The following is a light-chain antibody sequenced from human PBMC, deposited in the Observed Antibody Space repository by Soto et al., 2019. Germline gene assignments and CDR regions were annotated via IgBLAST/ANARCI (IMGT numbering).Light chain of an antibody. J-gene: IGKJ2*01. CDR2: GAS. CDR1: QSVSSSY. CDR3: QQFDSSLYT. Sequence: EIVLTQSPGTLSLSPGERATLSCRASQSVSSSYLAWYQQKPGQAPRLLFYGASSRATGIPDRFSGSGSGTDFTLTISRLEPEDFAVYYCQQFDSSLYTFGQGTKLEIK. V-gene: IGKV3-20*01.